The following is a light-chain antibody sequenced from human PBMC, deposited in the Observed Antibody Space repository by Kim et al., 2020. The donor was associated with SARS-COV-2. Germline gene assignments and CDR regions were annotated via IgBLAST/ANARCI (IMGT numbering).Light chain of an antibody. V-gene: IGLV1-36*01. CDR1: SSNIGKNA. CDR3: AALDDSLTAWV. J-gene: IGLJ3*02. CDR2: YDN. Sequence: QSVLTQPPSVSEAPRQRVTISCSGSSSNIGKNAVNWYQQLPGKAPKLLIYYDNLLPSGVSDRFSGSKSGTSASLAISGLQSEDEADYYCAALDDSLTAWVFGGGTQLTVL.